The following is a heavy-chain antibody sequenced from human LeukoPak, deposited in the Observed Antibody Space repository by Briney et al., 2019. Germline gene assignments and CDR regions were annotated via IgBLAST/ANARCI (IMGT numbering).Heavy chain of an antibody. CDR1: GVSISSSSYY. Sequence: SETLSLTCTVSGVSISSSSYYWGWIRQPPGKGLEWIGSMYYSGSTYYNPSLKSRVTISVATSKTQFSLKLSSVTAADTAVYYCARASSGWDVNYWGQGSLVSVSS. CDR3: ARASSGWDVNY. V-gene: IGHV4-39*01. D-gene: IGHD6-19*01. CDR2: MYYSGST. J-gene: IGHJ4*02.